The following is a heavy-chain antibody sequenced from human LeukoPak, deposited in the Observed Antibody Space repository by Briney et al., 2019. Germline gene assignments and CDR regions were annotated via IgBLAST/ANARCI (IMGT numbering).Heavy chain of an antibody. J-gene: IGHJ4*02. V-gene: IGHV4-34*01. Sequence: ASETLSLTCAVYGGSFSGYYWSWIRQPPGKGLEWIGEINHSASTNYNPSLKSRVTISVDTSKNQFSLKLSSVTAADTAVYYCARALGYCSGGSCKRLDYWGQGTLVTVSS. D-gene: IGHD2-15*01. CDR2: INHSAST. CDR3: ARALGYCSGGSCKRLDY. CDR1: GGSFSGYY.